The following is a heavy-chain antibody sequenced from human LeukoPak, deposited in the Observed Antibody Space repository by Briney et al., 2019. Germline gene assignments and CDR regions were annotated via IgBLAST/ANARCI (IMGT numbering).Heavy chain of an antibody. D-gene: IGHD3-10*01. CDR2: IYYSGST. CDR1: GGSISGYY. CDR3: ARVFRGPAEYYFDY. J-gene: IGHJ4*02. V-gene: IGHV4-59*01. Sequence: SETLSLTCTVSGGSISGYYWSWIRQPPGKGLEWLAYIYYSGSTNQNPSLKSRVTISVDTSKNQFSLKLTSVTAADTAVYYCARVFRGPAEYYFDYWGQGTRVTVSS.